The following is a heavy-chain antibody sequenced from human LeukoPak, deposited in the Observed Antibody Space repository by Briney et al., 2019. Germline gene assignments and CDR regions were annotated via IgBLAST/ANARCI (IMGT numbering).Heavy chain of an antibody. CDR3: AKDLYYDSSASQNFDY. CDR1: GFTFSSYA. Sequence: GGSLRLSCAASGFTFSSYAMSWVRQAPGKGLEWVSGISGSAGSTHYADSVKGRFTISRDNSKNTLYLQMNSLRAEDTAVYYCAKDLYYDSSASQNFDYWGQGTLVTVSS. CDR2: ISGSAGST. D-gene: IGHD3-22*01. J-gene: IGHJ4*02. V-gene: IGHV3-23*01.